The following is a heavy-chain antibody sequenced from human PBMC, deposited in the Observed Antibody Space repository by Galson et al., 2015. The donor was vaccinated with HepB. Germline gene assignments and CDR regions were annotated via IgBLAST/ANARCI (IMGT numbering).Heavy chain of an antibody. J-gene: IGHJ6*02. CDR1: GGSISSSNW. D-gene: IGHD2-8*01. Sequence: SETLSLTCAVSGGSISSSNWWSWVRQPPGKGLEWIGEINHSGSTNYNPSLKSRVTISVDTSKNQFSLKLSSVTAADTAVYYYARCMRRGKYYYYYYGMDVWGQGTTVTVSS. CDR2: INHSGST. CDR3: ARCMRRGKYYYYYYGMDV. V-gene: IGHV4-4*02.